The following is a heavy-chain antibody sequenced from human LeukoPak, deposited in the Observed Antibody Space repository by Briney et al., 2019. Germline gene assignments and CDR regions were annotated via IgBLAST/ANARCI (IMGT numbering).Heavy chain of an antibody. Sequence: GGSLRLSCAGSGFSYSSSWMYWVRQAPGKGLERVSTISGSDGSTYYADSVKGRFTISRDNSKNTLYLQMNSLRVEDTAIYYCAKGRGYCTGGSCYSDYWGQGTLVTVSS. CDR1: GFSYSSSW. CDR3: AKGRGYCTGGSCYSDY. D-gene: IGHD2-15*01. J-gene: IGHJ4*02. CDR2: ISGSDGST. V-gene: IGHV3-23*01.